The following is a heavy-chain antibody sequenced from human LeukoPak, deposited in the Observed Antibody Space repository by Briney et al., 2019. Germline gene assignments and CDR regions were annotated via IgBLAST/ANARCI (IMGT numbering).Heavy chain of an antibody. J-gene: IGHJ4*02. CDR3: ARAYSNYVPDY. CDR2: ISSSSSYI. D-gene: IGHD4-11*01. V-gene: IGHV3-21*01. Sequence: KSGGSLRLSCAASGFTFSDLWMTWVRQAPGKGLEWVSSISSSSSYIYYADSVKGRFTISRDNAKNSLYLQMNSLRAEDTAVYYCARAYSNYVPDYWGQGTLVTVSS. CDR1: GFTFSDLW.